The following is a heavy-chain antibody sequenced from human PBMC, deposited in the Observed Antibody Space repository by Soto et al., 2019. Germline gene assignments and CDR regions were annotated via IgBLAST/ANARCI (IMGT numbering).Heavy chain of an antibody. CDR2: ISSSGSTI. CDR1: GFTFSAYS. J-gene: IGHJ5*02. CDR3: ARDLPSVITGASYH. Sequence: EVQLVESGGGLVRPGGSLRLSCAASGFTFSAYSMNWVRQAPEKGLEWVSSISSSGSTIYYADSVKGRFTISRDNAKNSLFLQMNILGVDDTAVYYCARDLPSVITGASYHWGQGTLVTVSS. D-gene: IGHD1-20*01. V-gene: IGHV3-21*02.